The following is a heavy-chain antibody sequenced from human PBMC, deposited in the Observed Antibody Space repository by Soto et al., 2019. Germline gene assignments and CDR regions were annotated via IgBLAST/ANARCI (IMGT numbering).Heavy chain of an antibody. CDR2: INHSGSN. D-gene: IGHD3-9*01. CDR1: GGSFSTYY. CDR3: ARGGSNDWQVAFDI. J-gene: IGHJ3*02. V-gene: IGHV4-34*01. Sequence: QLQQWGAGLLKPSETLSLTCVVSGGSFSTYYYNWIRQSQGKGQEWIGEINHSGSNNYSPSLKSRVTMSLDTSKNQFSLKLTSVTAADTAVYYCARGGSNDWQVAFDIWGQGTMVTVSS.